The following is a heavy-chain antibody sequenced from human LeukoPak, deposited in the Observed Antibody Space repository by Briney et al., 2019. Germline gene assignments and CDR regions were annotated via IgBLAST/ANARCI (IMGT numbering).Heavy chain of an antibody. J-gene: IGHJ4*02. CDR2: IKQDGSEK. CDR1: GFTFSSYW. V-gene: IGHV3-7*03. CDR3: ARGPPLRYFDWLLSY. Sequence: GGSLRLSCAASGFTFSSYWMSWVRQAPGKGLEWVANIKQDGSEKYYVDSVKGRFTISRDNAKNSLYLQMNSLRAEDTAVYYCARGPPLRYFDWLLSYRGQGTLVTVSS. D-gene: IGHD3-9*01.